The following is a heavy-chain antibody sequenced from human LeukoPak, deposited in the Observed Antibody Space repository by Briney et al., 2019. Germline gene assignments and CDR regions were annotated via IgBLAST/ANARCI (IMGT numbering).Heavy chain of an antibody. V-gene: IGHV3-21*01. Sequence: GGSLRLSCAASGFTFNNYNMNWVRQAPGKGLEWVSSISSSSTYIFYADSVKGRFTISRDNAKNSVYLQMNSLRAEDAAVYYCARGNSAAVDYWGQGTLVTVSS. CDR1: GFTFNNYN. J-gene: IGHJ4*02. CDR3: ARGNSAAVDY. CDR2: ISSSSTYI. D-gene: IGHD2-21*01.